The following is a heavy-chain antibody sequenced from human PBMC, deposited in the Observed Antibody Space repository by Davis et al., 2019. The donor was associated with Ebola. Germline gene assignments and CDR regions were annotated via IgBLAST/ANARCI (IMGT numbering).Heavy chain of an antibody. CDR3: ARGAQLERRGVGYYYYGMDV. D-gene: IGHD1-1*01. Sequence: PSETLSLTCTVSGGSISSSNWWSWVRQPPGKGLEWIGEIYHSGSTNYNPSLKSRVTISVDKSKNQFSLKLSSVTAADTAVYYCARGAQLERRGVGYYYYGMDVWGQGTTVTVSS. V-gene: IGHV4-4*02. J-gene: IGHJ6*02. CDR1: GGSISSSNW. CDR2: IYHSGST.